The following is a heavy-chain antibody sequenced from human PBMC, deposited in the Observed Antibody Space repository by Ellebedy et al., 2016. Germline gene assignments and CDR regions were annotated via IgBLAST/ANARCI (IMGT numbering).Heavy chain of an antibody. Sequence: GGSLRLSXAASGFTFSSYGMHWVRQAPGKGLEWVAVISYDGSNKYYADSVKGRFTISRDNSKNTLYLQMNSLRAEDTAVYYCAKDPRGYSYGHFDYWGQGTLVTVSS. D-gene: IGHD5-18*01. CDR3: AKDPRGYSYGHFDY. J-gene: IGHJ4*02. CDR2: ISYDGSNK. V-gene: IGHV3-30*18. CDR1: GFTFSSYG.